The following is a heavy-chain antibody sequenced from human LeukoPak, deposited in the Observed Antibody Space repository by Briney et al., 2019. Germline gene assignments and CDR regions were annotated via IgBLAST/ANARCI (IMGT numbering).Heavy chain of an antibody. CDR3: ARVGARYSSGGTFDY. J-gene: IGHJ4*02. Sequence: GGSLRLSCAASGFTFSSYSMNWVRQAPGKGLEWVSSISSSSSYIYYADSVKGRFTISRDNAKNSLYLQMNSLRAEDTAVYYCARVGARYSSGGTFDYWGQATLVTVSS. CDR1: GFTFSSYS. V-gene: IGHV3-21*01. CDR2: ISSSSSYI. D-gene: IGHD6-19*01.